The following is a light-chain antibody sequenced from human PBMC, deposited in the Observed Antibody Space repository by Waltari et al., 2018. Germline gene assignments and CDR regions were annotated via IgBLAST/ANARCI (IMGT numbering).Light chain of an antibody. V-gene: IGLV2-14*03. J-gene: IGLJ1*01. CDR3: SSYTSSNTYV. CDR1: SSDAGGSNY. Sequence: QSALTQPASVSGSPGQSITISCTGTSSDAGGSNYVTWYQQHPGKAPKPMIYDVSDRPSGVSNRFSGSKSGNTASLTISGLQAEDEADYYCSSYTSSNTYVFGTGTKVTVL. CDR2: DVS.